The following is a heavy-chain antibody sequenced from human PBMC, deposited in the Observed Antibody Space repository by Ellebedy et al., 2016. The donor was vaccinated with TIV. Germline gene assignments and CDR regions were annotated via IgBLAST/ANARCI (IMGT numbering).Heavy chain of an antibody. CDR1: GFPFSTYS. V-gene: IGHV3-21*01. D-gene: IGHD3-22*01. J-gene: IGHJ4*02. CDR2: ISGSSSAI. Sequence: GESLKISXAASGFPFSTYSMNWVRQAPGKGLEWVSSISGSSSAIFYADSVKGRFTISRDNAKNSLYLQMNSLRDEDTAVYYCARRFYSDTTGFHPYDYWGQGTLVTVSP. CDR3: ARRFYSDTTGFHPYDY.